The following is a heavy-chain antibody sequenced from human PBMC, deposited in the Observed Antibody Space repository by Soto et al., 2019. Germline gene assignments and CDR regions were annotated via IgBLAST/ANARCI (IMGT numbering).Heavy chain of an antibody. CDR1: GFTFTNSA. J-gene: IGHJ4*02. CDR2: IDVGSGKT. V-gene: IGHV1-58*02. Sequence: GASVKVSCKASGFTFTNSAIQWVRQARGQRLEWMGCIDVGSGKTIYAQKFQERVTMTKDTSTNTAYMELSSLRSEDTAVYYCATDIGYSGYDGGDYWGQGTLVTVSS. D-gene: IGHD5-12*01. CDR3: ATDIGYSGYDGGDY.